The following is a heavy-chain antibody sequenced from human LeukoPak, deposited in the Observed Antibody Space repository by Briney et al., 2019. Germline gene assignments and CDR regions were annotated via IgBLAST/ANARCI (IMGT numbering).Heavy chain of an antibody. CDR2: IIPILGIA. D-gene: IGHD2-2*02. J-gene: IGHJ5*02. V-gene: IGHV1-69*04. CDR1: GGTFSSYT. Sequence: PGSSVKVSCKASGGTFSSYTISWVRQAPGQGLEWMGRIIPILGIANYAQKFQGRVTITADKSTSTAYMELSSLRSEDTAVYYCARDTHIVVVPAAIHSWFDPWGQGTLVTVSS. CDR3: ARDTHIVVVPAAIHSWFDP.